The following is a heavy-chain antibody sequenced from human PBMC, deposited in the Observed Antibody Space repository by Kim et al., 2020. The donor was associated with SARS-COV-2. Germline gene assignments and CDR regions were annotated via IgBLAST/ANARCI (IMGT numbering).Heavy chain of an antibody. CDR3: AKVSTGSSGYFDY. CDR1: GVAFRNYA. J-gene: IGHJ4*02. CDR2: ISDSAGRI. Sequence: GGSLRLSCAASGVAFRNYAMSWVRQAPGKGLEWVSGISDSAGRIYYADSVKGRFTISRDNSKSTLYLQMNSLRAEDTAVYYCAKVSTGSSGYFDYCGQGALVTVSS. V-gene: IGHV3-23*01. D-gene: IGHD6-6*01.